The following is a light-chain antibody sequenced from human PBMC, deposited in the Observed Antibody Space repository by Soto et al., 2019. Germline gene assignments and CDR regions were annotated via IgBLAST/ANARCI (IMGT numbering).Light chain of an antibody. CDR3: QQRSNWPIT. Sequence: IVLTQSPGTLSLSPGEGAALSCRASQSVSSSYLAWYQQKPGQAPRLLIYDASNRATGIPARFSGSGSGTDFTLTISSLGPEDFAVYYCQQRSNWPITFGQGTRLEIK. CDR2: DAS. V-gene: IGKV3D-20*02. CDR1: QSVSSSY. J-gene: IGKJ5*01.